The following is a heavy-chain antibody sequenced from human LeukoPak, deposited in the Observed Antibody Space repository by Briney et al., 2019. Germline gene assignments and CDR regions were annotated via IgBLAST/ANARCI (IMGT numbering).Heavy chain of an antibody. CDR3: ARDLIAAGTGMDV. CDR1: GFTVSSNY. D-gene: IGHD6-13*01. J-gene: IGHJ6*02. CDR2: IYSGGST. V-gene: IGHV3-53*01. Sequence: PGGSLRLSCAASGFTVSSNYMSWVRQAPGKGLEWVSVIYSGGSTYYAGSVKGRFTISRDNSKNTLYLQMNSLRAEDTAVYYCARDLIAAGTGMDVWGQGTTVTVSS.